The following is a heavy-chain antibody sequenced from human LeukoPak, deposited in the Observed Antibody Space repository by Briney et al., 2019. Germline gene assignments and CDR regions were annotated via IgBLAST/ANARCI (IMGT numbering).Heavy chain of an antibody. CDR2: ISSSSTYT. Sequence: PGGSLRLSCAVSGFSFSDSYMSWIRQAPGKGLEWLSYISSSSTYTNSAESVKGRFTISRDDAKNSLYLQMNSLRAEDTAVYYCTKSGGALDYWGQGTLVTVSS. D-gene: IGHD3-16*01. J-gene: IGHJ4*02. CDR3: TKSGGALDY. V-gene: IGHV3-11*03. CDR1: GFSFSDSY.